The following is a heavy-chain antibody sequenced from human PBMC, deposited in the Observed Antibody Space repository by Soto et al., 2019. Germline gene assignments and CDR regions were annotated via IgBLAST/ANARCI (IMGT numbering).Heavy chain of an antibody. CDR3: AREAAETVGDGYWCDP. J-gene: IGHJ5*02. CDR1: GDSFSGYY. V-gene: IGHV4-4*07. Sequence: QVQLQESGPRLVKPSDTLSLTCTVSGDSFSGYYWSWIRQSAGKGLEWIGRVYTSGNTDYNPSLRSGVTVSVDTSKNQFYLKLRFVTAADTAVYYCAREAAETVGDGYWCDPWGQGILVTVSS. D-gene: IGHD6-13*01. CDR2: VYTSGNT.